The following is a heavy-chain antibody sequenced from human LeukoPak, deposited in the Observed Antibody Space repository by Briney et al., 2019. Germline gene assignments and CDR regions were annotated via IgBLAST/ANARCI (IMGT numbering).Heavy chain of an antibody. Sequence: SETLSLTCTVSGGSISSYYWSWIRQPPGKGLEWIGYIYYSGTTNYNPSLKSRVTISVDTSKNQFSLKLSSVTAADTAVYYCARGAYIAAAQYGYWGQGTLVTVSS. CDR2: IYYSGTT. J-gene: IGHJ4*02. D-gene: IGHD6-13*01. V-gene: IGHV4-59*01. CDR3: ARGAYIAAAQYGY. CDR1: GGSISSYY.